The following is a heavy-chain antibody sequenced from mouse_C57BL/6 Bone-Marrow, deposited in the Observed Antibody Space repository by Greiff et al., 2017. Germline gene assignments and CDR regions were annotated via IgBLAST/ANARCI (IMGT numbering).Heavy chain of an antibody. D-gene: IGHD1-1*01. V-gene: IGHV1-59*01. CDR2: IDPSDSYT. J-gene: IGHJ1*03. Sequence: QVQLQQPGAELVRPGTSVKLSCKASGYTFTSYWMHWVKQRPGQGLEWIGVIDPSDSYTNYNQKFKGKATLTVDTSSSTAYMQLSSLTSEDSAVYYCASGASTVVATGNWYYDVGGRGTAVTVTS. CDR3: ASGASTVVATGNWYYDV. CDR1: GYTFTSYW.